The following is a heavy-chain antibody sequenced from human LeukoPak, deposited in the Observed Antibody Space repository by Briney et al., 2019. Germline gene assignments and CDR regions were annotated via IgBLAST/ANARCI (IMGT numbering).Heavy chain of an antibody. CDR1: GGTFSSYA. V-gene: IGHV1-69*06. CDR3: AITSRAYCGGDCYSAGY. J-gene: IGHJ4*02. Sequence: ASVKVSCKASGGTFSSYAISWVRQAPGQELEWMGGIIPIFGTANYAQKFQGRVTITADKSTSTAYMELSSLRSEDTAVYYCAITSRAYCGGDCYSAGYWGQGTLVTVSS. CDR2: IIPIFGTA. D-gene: IGHD2-21*02.